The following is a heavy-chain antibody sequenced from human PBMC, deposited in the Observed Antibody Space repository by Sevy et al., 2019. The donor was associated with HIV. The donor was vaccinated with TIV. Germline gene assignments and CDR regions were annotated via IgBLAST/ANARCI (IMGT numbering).Heavy chain of an antibody. J-gene: IGHJ3*02. CDR1: GYTLTELS. V-gene: IGHV1-24*01. CDR2: FDPEDGET. CDR3: ATELPLSAFDI. D-gene: IGHD3-16*01. Sequence: ASVKVSCKVSGYTLTELSMHWVRQAPGKGLEWMGGFDPEDGETIYAQKFQGRVTMTEVTSTDTAYMELSSLRSEDTAVYYCATELPLSAFDIWGQGTMVTVSS.